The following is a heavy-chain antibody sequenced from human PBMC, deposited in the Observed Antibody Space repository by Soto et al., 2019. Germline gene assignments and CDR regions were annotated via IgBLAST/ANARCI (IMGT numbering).Heavy chain of an antibody. J-gene: IGHJ4*02. V-gene: IGHV2-5*02. Sequence: QITLKESGPTLVKPTQTLTLTCTFSGFSLSTSGVGVGWIRQPPGKALEWLALIYWDDDKRYSPSLKSRLTITKDNSKNQVVLTMTNMDPVDTATYYCAHIVDTAMVLDYWGQGTLVTVSS. CDR3: AHIVDTAMVLDY. D-gene: IGHD5-18*01. CDR2: IYWDDDK. CDR1: GFSLSTSGVG.